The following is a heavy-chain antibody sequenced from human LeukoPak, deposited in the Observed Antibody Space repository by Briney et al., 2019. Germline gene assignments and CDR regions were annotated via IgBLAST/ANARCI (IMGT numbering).Heavy chain of an antibody. CDR3: AKDIVATILGLNFDY. V-gene: IGHV3-11*04. CDR2: ISSSGSTI. J-gene: IGHJ4*02. Sequence: GGSLRLSCAASGFTFSDYYMSWIRQAPGKGLEWVSYISSSGSTIYYADSVKGRFTISRDNAKNSLYLQMNSLRTEDTAVYYCAKDIVATILGLNFDYWGQGTLVTVSS. D-gene: IGHD5-12*01. CDR1: GFTFSDYY.